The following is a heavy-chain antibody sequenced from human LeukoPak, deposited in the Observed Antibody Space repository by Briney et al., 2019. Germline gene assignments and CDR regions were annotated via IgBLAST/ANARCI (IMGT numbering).Heavy chain of an antibody. CDR1: GFTFSSYA. Sequence: PGGSLRLSCAASGFTFSSYAMSWVRQAPGKGLEWVGRIKSKTDGGTTDYAAPVKGRFTISRDDSKNTLYLQMNSLKTEDTAVYYCTTAYEQWLAHYYDYWGQGTLVTVSS. CDR3: TTAYEQWLAHYYDY. J-gene: IGHJ4*02. CDR2: IKSKTDGGTT. D-gene: IGHD6-19*01. V-gene: IGHV3-15*01.